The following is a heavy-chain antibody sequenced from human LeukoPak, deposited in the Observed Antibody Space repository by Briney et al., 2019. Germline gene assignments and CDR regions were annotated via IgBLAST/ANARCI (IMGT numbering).Heavy chain of an antibody. V-gene: IGHV1-3*01. CDR1: GYTFTTYA. J-gene: IGHJ5*02. D-gene: IGHD2-2*01. CDR3: ARGIVVQPSANWFDP. CDR2: INADDGNT. Sequence: GASVTVSCKTSGYTFTTYAIHWVRQAPGQRLEWMGLINADDGNTRYSQRFQGRVTITRDTSANTAYMELSSLRFEDTAVYYCARGIVVQPSANWFDPWGQGTPVTVSS.